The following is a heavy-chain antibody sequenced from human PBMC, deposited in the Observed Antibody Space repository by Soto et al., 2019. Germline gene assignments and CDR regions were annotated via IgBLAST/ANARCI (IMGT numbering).Heavy chain of an antibody. CDR2: IFYSGST. Sequence: PSETLSLTFSVSGCSISTSRSDWAWIRQPPGKGLEWLANIFYSGSTFYNPSLASRVSVSVDTSKNEFSLKLRSVTAADTAVYYCARQPTTGDTDLWFDPWGQGTLVTVSS. V-gene: IGHV4-39*01. J-gene: IGHJ5*02. D-gene: IGHD2-21*01. CDR3: ARQPTTGDTDLWFDP. CDR1: GCSISTSRSD.